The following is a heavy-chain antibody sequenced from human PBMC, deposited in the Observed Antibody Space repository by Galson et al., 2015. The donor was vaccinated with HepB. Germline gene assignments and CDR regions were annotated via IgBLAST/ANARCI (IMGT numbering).Heavy chain of an antibody. D-gene: IGHD5-18*01. CDR2: VYISGST. CDR1: NGPISSYY. J-gene: IGHJ5*02. CDR3: ARHSNLDTAPFDN. Sequence: SETLSLTCIVSNGPISSYYWSWIRQPAGKGLEWIGRVYISGSTNYNPSLKSRVTMSVDTSKNQFSLKLSSVTAADTAVYYCARHSNLDTAPFDNWGQGTLVTVSS. V-gene: IGHV4-4*07.